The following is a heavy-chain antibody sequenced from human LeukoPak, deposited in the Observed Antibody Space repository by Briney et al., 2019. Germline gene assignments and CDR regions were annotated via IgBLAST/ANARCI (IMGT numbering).Heavy chain of an antibody. CDR2: IRYDGSNK. J-gene: IGHJ4*02. CDR1: GFTFSSYG. D-gene: IGHD3-22*01. CDR3: ARSARLYDSSGYPWYFDY. Sequence: PGGSLRLSCAASGFTFSSYGMHWVRQAPGKGLEWVAFIRYDGSNKYYADSVKGRFTISRDNSKNTLYLQMNSLRAEDTAVYYCARSARLYDSSGYPWYFDYWGQGTLVTVSS. V-gene: IGHV3-30*02.